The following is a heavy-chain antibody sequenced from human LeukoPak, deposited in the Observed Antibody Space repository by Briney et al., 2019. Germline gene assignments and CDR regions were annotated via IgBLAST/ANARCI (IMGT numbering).Heavy chain of an antibody. Sequence: ETLSLTCTVSGGSIRSSYYYWGWIRQPPGKGLEWVSGINWNGGSTGYADSVKGRFTISRDNAKNSLYLQMNSLRAEDTALYHCARDSEGPWGQGTLVTVSS. CDR1: GGSIRSSYYY. J-gene: IGHJ5*02. CDR3: ARDSEGP. V-gene: IGHV3-20*01. CDR2: INWNGGST.